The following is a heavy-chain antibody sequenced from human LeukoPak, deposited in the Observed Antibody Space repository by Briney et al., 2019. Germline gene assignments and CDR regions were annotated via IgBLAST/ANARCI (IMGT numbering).Heavy chain of an antibody. CDR2: MSPSGSS. Sequence: SETLSLTCAVYGGSFSDYYWTWIRQTPGKGLEWIGEMSPSGSSNYNPSLKSRVTISVDTSKNQFSLKLRSVTAADTAVYYCGRGRQDVNMILVVMAGVSYYLDVWSKGTTVTVS. D-gene: IGHD3-22*01. V-gene: IGHV4-34*01. CDR3: GRGRQDVNMILVVMAGVSYYLDV. CDR1: GGSFSDYY. J-gene: IGHJ6*03.